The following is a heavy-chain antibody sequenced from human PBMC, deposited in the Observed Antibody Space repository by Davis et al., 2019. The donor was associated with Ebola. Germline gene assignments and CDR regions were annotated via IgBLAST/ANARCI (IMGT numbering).Heavy chain of an antibody. CDR2: ISHDGSTK. CDR1: GFTFSSYA. Sequence: GESLKISCAASGFTFSSYAMHWVRQAPGKGLEWVATISHDGSTKLYADSVKGRFRITRDNPTKTLYLELTSLRAEDTAIYYCAKGVGEGAMDFWGQGTLVTVSS. V-gene: IGHV3-30-3*01. J-gene: IGHJ4*02. CDR3: AKGVGEGAMDF. D-gene: IGHD1-26*01.